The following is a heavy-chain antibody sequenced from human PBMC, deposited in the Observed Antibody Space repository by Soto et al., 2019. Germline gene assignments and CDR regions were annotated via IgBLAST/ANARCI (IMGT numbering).Heavy chain of an antibody. CDR3: ARVKGLYSSSSGALHY. Sequence: QVQLVQSGAEVKKPGSSVKVSCKASGGTFSSYAISWVRQATGQGLEWMGGIIPIFGTANYAQKFQGRVTITADKSTSRAYMELSSLRSEDTAVYYCARVKGLYSSSSGALHYWGQGTLVTVSS. CDR2: IIPIFGTA. CDR1: GGTFSSYA. V-gene: IGHV1-69*06. D-gene: IGHD6-6*01. J-gene: IGHJ4*02.